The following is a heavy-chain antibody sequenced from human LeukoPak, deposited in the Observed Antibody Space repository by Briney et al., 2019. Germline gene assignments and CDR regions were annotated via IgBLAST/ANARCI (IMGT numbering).Heavy chain of an antibody. V-gene: IGHV1-8*03. J-gene: IGHJ4*02. CDR2: MNPNSGNT. Sequence: GASVKVSCKASGYTFTSYDINWVRQATGQGLEWMGWMNPNSGNTGYAQKFQGRVTITTDESTSTAYMELSSLRSEDTAVYYCARDRNSVTTGYYFDYWGQGTLVTVSS. CDR1: GYTFTSYD. CDR3: ARDRNSVTTGYYFDY. D-gene: IGHD4-11*01.